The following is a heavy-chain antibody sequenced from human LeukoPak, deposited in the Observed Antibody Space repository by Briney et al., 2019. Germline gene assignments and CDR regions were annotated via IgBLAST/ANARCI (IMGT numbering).Heavy chain of an antibody. Sequence: PSDTLSLTCTVSGGSISSGGYYWSWIRQHPGKGLEWIGYIYYSGSTYYNPSLKSRVTISVDTSKNQFSLKLSSVTAADTAVYYCARGDYDSSGYSSPGYYGMDVWGQGTTVTVSS. CDR1: GGSISSGGYY. J-gene: IGHJ6*02. D-gene: IGHD3-22*01. V-gene: IGHV4-31*03. CDR3: ARGDYDSSGYSSPGYYGMDV. CDR2: IYYSGST.